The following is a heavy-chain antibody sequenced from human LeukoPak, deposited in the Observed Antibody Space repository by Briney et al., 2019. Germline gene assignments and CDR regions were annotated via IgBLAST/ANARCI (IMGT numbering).Heavy chain of an antibody. CDR3: VKDRRGYVKYRTFES. J-gene: IGHJ1*01. CDR2: IKHDGSET. D-gene: IGHD5-12*01. CDR1: GFTFRDYW. Sequence: PGGSLRLSCATSGFTFRDYWMSWVRQAPGKGLEWVANIKHDGSETYYVASVKGRFTISKDIPKNSLCLQMNNLRTEDTAVYYCVKDRRGYVKYRTFESWGQGTLVTVSS. V-gene: IGHV3-7*01.